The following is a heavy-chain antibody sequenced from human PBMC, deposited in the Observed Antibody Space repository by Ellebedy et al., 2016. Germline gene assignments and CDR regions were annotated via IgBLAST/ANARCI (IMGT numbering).Heavy chain of an antibody. CDR1: GGSFSGYY. CDR3: ARDRDE. Sequence: SETLSLTXAVYGGSFSGYYWSWIRQPPGKGLEWIGEINHSGSTNYNPSLKSRVTISVDTSKNQFSLKLSSVTAADTAVYYCARDRDEWGQGTLVTVSS. CDR2: INHSGST. J-gene: IGHJ4*02. V-gene: IGHV4-34*01.